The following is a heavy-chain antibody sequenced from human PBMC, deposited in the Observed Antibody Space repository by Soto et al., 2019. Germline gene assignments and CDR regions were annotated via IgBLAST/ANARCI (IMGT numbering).Heavy chain of an antibody. CDR1: GGTFSSYA. CDR2: IIPIFGTA. Sequence: SVKVSCKASGGTFSSYAISWVRQAPGQGLEWMGGIIPIFGTANYAQKFQGRVTITADKSTSTAYMELSSLRSEDTAVYYCASPKPQYSGSYPSFDYWGQGTLVT. CDR3: ASPKPQYSGSYPSFDY. V-gene: IGHV1-69*06. D-gene: IGHD1-26*01. J-gene: IGHJ4*02.